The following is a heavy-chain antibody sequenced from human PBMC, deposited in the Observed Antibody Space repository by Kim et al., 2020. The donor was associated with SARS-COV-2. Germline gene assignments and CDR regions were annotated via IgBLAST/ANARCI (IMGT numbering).Heavy chain of an antibody. V-gene: IGHV3-74*01. CDR2: INSDESKT. Sequence: GGSLRLSCAASGFTFSPFWMHWVRQIPGKGLVWVSCINSDESKTIYADSVKGRFTISRDNSKNTLYLQMNSLSADDTAVYYCAREGVRSGMDVWGQGTTVTVSS. CDR3: AREGVRSGMDV. CDR1: GFTFSPFW. J-gene: IGHJ6*02.